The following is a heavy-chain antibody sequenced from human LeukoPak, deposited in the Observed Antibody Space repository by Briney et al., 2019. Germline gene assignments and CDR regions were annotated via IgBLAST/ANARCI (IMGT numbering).Heavy chain of an antibody. CDR2: ICTSGST. V-gene: IGHV4-4*09. CDR3: ARLVVPAAILDP. J-gene: IGHJ5*02. D-gene: IGHD2-2*01. Sequence: PSETLSLTCTVSGGSISSYYWSWIRQPPGKGLEWIGYICTSGSTNYNPSLKSRVTISVDTSKNQFSLKLSSVTAADTAVYYCARLVVPAAILDPWGQGTLVTVSS. CDR1: GGSISSYY.